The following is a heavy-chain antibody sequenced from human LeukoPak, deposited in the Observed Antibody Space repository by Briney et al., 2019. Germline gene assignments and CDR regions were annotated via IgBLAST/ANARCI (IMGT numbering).Heavy chain of an antibody. J-gene: IGHJ6*03. CDR3: ARGGITMVRGGFRYYYYYMDV. Sequence: SETLSLTCTVSGGSISSYYWSWIRQPPGKGLEWIGYIYYSGSTNYDPSLKSRVTISVDTSKNQFSLKLSSVTAADTAVYYCARGGITMVRGGFRYYYYYMDVWGKGTTVTVSS. D-gene: IGHD3-10*01. CDR2: IYYSGST. V-gene: IGHV4-59*01. CDR1: GGSISSYY.